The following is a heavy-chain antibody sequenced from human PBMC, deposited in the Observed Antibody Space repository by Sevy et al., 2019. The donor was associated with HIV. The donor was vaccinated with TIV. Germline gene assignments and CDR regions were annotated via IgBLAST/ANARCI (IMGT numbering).Heavy chain of an antibody. Sequence: ASVKVSCKASGYTFTSYGISWVRQAPGQGLEWMGWISAYNGKTNYAQKLQGRVTMTTDTSTSTAYMELRSLRSDDTAVYYCARDRGYDFWSGYPYYYYYGMDVWGQGTTVTVSS. J-gene: IGHJ6*02. V-gene: IGHV1-18*01. CDR3: ARDRGYDFWSGYPYYYYYGMDV. D-gene: IGHD3-3*01. CDR2: ISAYNGKT. CDR1: GYTFTSYG.